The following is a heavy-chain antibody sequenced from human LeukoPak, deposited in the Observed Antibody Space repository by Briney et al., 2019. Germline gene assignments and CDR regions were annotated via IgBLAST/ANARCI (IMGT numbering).Heavy chain of an antibody. Sequence: PGESLRLSCAASGFTFSSYAMTWVRQAPGKGLEWVSRINERATIISYADSVKGRFTISRENARNTLYLQMNSLTAEDTAVYYCVRDLILVWTPGDDFDHWGQGTLVTVSS. V-gene: IGHV3-74*01. J-gene: IGHJ4*02. CDR2: INERATII. CDR3: VRDLILVWTPGDDFDH. CDR1: GFTFSSYA. D-gene: IGHD3-16*01.